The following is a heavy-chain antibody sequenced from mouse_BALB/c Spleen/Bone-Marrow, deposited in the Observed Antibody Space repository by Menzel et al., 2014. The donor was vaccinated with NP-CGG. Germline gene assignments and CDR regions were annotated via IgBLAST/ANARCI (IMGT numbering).Heavy chain of an antibody. CDR1: GYTFTDYY. V-gene: IGHV1-19*01. CDR3: ANSRTGFPY. Sequence: EVQLQQSGPELVKPGASVKMSCKASGYTFTDYYMDWVKQSHGESFEWIGRVNPYNGGTSYNQKFKGKATLTVDKSSSTAYMELNSLTSEDSAVYYCANSRTGFPYWGQGTLVTVSA. D-gene: IGHD4-1*01. CDR2: VNPYNGGT. J-gene: IGHJ3*01.